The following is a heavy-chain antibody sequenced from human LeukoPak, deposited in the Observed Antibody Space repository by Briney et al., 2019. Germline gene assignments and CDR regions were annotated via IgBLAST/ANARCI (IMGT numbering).Heavy chain of an antibody. CDR3: ARYSRAYNWIDP. CDR1: GDSISNYY. V-gene: IGHV4-59*01. CDR2: IYYRGST. J-gene: IGHJ5*02. D-gene: IGHD2-21*01. Sequence: PSETLSLTCSVSGDSISNYYWSWIRQPPGKGLEWIGYIYYRGSTNYRPSLKSRVTISVDTSKNQFSLKLNSVTAADTAVYYCARYSRAYNWIDPWGQGTLVTVSS.